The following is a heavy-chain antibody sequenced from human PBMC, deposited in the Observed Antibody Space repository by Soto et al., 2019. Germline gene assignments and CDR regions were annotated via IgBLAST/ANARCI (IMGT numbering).Heavy chain of an antibody. D-gene: IGHD6-19*01. CDR3: ANILVGHWLVPGGY. CDR1: GFTSS. CDR2: SDFSGRLT. Sequence: EVQILESGGALIQPGGSLRLSCAASGFTSSMPWVRQAPGKGLEWVSASDFSGRLTYYADSVKGRFTIFRDTSGNTLFLQMNSLRTEDTAVYYCANILVGHWLVPGGYWGPGTLVTVYS. V-gene: IGHV3-23*01. J-gene: IGHJ4*02.